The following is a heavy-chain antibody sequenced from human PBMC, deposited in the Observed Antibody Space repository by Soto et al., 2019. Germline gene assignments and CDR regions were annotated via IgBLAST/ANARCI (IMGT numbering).Heavy chain of an antibody. CDR1: GGSISSYY. J-gene: IGHJ4*02. D-gene: IGHD5-18*01. CDR3: ARATTDTAMVRNYYFDY. Sequence: SETLSLTCTVSGGSISSYYWSWIRQPPGKGLEWIGYIYYSGSTNYNPSLKSRVTISVGTSKNQFSLKLSSVTAADTAVYYCARATTDTAMVRNYYFDYWGQGTLVTVSS. CDR2: IYYSGST. V-gene: IGHV4-59*01.